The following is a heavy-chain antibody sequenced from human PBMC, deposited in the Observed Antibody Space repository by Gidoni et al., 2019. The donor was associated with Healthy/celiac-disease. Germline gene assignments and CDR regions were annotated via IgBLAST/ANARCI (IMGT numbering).Heavy chain of an antibody. V-gene: IGHV1-3*01. D-gene: IGHD5-12*01. CDR2: INAGNGNT. Sequence: QVQLVQSGAEVKKPGASVKVSCKASGYTFTSYAMHWVRQAPGQRLEWMGWINAGNGNTKYSQKFQGRVTITRDTSASTAYMELSSLRSEDTAVYYCARAPRVATFPNDAFDIWGQGTMVTVSS. J-gene: IGHJ3*02. CDR1: GYTFTSYA. CDR3: ARAPRVATFPNDAFDI.